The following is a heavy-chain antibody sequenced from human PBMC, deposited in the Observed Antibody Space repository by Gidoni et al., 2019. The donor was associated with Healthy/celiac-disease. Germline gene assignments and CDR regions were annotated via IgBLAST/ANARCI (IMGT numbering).Heavy chain of an antibody. D-gene: IGHD3-22*01. Sequence: EVQLVESGGGLVQPGGSLRLSCAASGFPFRRYAMSWVRQAPGKGLEWVSAMSGSGGSKYYADSVKGRFTISRDNSKNTLYLQMNSLRAEDTAVYYCATPRSSSGYSKYDYWGQGTLVTVSS. CDR2: MSGSGGSK. CDR3: ATPRSSSGYSKYDY. CDR1: GFPFRRYA. V-gene: IGHV3-23*04. J-gene: IGHJ4*02.